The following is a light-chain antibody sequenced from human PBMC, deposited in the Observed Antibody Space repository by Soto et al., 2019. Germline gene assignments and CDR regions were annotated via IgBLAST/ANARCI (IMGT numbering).Light chain of an antibody. CDR1: QSVSSSY. Sequence: EVVVTHTKGTLSLSPGERATLSCSASQSVSSSYLAWYQQKPGQAPRLLIYGASSRATGIPDRFSGSGSGTDFTLTISRLEPEDFAVYYCQQYGSPPWTFGQGTKAAIK. V-gene: IGKV3-20*01. CDR3: QQYGSPPWT. J-gene: IGKJ1*01. CDR2: GAS.